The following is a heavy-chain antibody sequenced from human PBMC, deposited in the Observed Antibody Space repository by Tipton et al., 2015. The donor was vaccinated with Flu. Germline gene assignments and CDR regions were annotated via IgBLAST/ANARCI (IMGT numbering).Heavy chain of an antibody. CDR1: INTFISYW. Sequence: VQLVQSGAEVTKPGESQKISCEDSINTFISYWIGLVRQVPGKGLEWMGIIYPGDSATRYSPSFQGQVSMSVDKSITTAYLQWSSLKASDTAIYYCVRHGRGYYFDYWGQGTLVTVSS. CDR2: IYPGDSAT. CDR3: VRHGRGYYFDY. J-gene: IGHJ4*02. V-gene: IGHV5-51*01. D-gene: IGHD1-26*01.